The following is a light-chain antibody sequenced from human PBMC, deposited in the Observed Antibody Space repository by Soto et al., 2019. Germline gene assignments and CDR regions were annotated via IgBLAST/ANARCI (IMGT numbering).Light chain of an antibody. Sequence: QSVLTQPASVSGPPGQSITISCTGTSNDVGYYNLVSWYQHHPGKAPKLMIYEGSQRPSGISNRFSGSKSGNTASLTISGLQADDEGVYYCCSYADATTLVFGGGTKLTVL. J-gene: IGLJ2*01. CDR1: SNDVGYYNL. CDR3: CSYADATTLV. V-gene: IGLV2-23*01. CDR2: EGS.